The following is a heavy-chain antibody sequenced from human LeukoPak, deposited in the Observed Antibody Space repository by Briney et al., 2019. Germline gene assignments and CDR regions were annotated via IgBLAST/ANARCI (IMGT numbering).Heavy chain of an antibody. D-gene: IGHD2-2*01. CDR1: GGSISSGGYY. CDR3: AQRYCSSTSCHHFDY. J-gene: IGHJ4*02. CDR2: IYHSGST. V-gene: IGHV4-30-2*01. Sequence: PSETLSLTCTVSGGSISSGGYYRSWIRQPPGKGLEWLGYIYHSGSTYYNPSLKSRVTISVDRSKNQFSLKLSSVTAADTAVYYCAQRYCSSTSCHHFDYWGQGTLVTVSS.